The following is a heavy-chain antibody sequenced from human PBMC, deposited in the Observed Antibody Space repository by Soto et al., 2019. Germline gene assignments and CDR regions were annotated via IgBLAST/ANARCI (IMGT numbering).Heavy chain of an antibody. CDR3: ARDLGYSSSWQGDYYYYGMDV. J-gene: IGHJ6*02. CDR2: MNPNSGNT. Sequence: ASVKVSCKASGYTFTRYAMNSVRQATGQRLERKGWMNPNSGNTGYAQKFQGRVTMTRNTSISTAYMELSSLRAEDTAVYYCARDLGYSSSWQGDYYYYGMDVWGQGTTVTVSS. V-gene: IGHV1-8*01. D-gene: IGHD6-13*01. CDR1: GYTFTRYA.